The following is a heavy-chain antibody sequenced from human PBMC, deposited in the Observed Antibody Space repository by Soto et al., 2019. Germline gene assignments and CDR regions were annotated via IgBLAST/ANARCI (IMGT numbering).Heavy chain of an antibody. Sequence: QVQLQESGPGLVKPSETLSLTCTVSGGSITSYYWSWIRQSPGKGLEWIGYIDYSGSTNYNPSLKSRVTISIDTSKDQFSLKLSSVTAADTAVYFCARDRYYYDSSGYSTEAFDLWGQGTMVTVSS. CDR3: ARDRYYYDSSGYSTEAFDL. V-gene: IGHV4-59*01. CDR1: GGSITSYY. D-gene: IGHD3-22*01. J-gene: IGHJ3*01. CDR2: IDYSGST.